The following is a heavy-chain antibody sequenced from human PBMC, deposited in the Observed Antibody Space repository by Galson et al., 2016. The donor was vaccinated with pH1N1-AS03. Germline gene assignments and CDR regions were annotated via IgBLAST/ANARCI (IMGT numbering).Heavy chain of an antibody. CDR2: FIPILGTA. Sequence: SVKVSCKASGGTFTNYAISWVRQAPGQGLEWMGGFIPILGTANYAQKFQDRVTITADESSSTAYMELSSLTLEDTAVYYCARERSGYYSREYYYYYGMDVWGQGTTVTVSS. J-gene: IGHJ6*02. V-gene: IGHV1-69*13. CDR3: ARERSGYYSREYYYYYGMDV. CDR1: GGTFTNYA. D-gene: IGHD3-3*01.